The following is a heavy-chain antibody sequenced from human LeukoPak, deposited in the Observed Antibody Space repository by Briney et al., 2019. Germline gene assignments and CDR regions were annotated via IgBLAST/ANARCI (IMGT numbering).Heavy chain of an antibody. D-gene: IGHD1-20*01. CDR2: VNPDGSAT. J-gene: IGHJ4*02. CDR3: ARSLIGSDDY. V-gene: IGHV3-74*01. CDR1: EFTFSRHW. Sequence: GGSLRLSCAASEFTFSRHWMHWVRQAPGKGLVWVSRVNPDGSATTYADSVKGRFTISRDNAKNTLYLQMNSLRAEDTAVYYCARSLIGSDDYWGQGSLVTVSS.